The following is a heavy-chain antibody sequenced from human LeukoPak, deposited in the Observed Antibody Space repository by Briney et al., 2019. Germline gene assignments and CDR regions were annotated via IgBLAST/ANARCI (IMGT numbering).Heavy chain of an antibody. Sequence: WVRQAPGKGLEWIGSIYYSGSTYYNPSLKSRVTISVDTSKNQFSLKLSSVTAADTAVYYCARDLVAAAEGDYWGQGTLVTVSS. J-gene: IGHJ4*02. CDR2: IYYSGST. V-gene: IGHV4-39*07. CDR3: ARDLVAAAEGDY. D-gene: IGHD6-13*01.